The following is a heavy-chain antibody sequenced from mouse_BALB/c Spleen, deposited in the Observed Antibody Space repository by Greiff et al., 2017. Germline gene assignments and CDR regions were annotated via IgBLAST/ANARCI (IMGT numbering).Heavy chain of an antibody. CDR1: GYSITSGYY. Sequence: EVQLQESGPGLVKPSQSLSLTCSVTGYSITSGYYWNWIRQFPGNKLEWMGYISYDGSNNYNPSLKNRISITRDTSKNQFFLKLNSVTTEDTATYYCARKITTYYAMDYWGQGTSVTVSS. CDR2: ISYDGSN. V-gene: IGHV3-6*02. J-gene: IGHJ4*01. CDR3: ARKITTYYAMDY. D-gene: IGHD2-4*01.